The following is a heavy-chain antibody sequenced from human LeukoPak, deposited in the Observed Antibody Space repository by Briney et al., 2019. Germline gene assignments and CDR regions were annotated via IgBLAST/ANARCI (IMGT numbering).Heavy chain of an antibody. Sequence: GASVKVSCKASGGTFSSYAISWVRQAPGQGLEWMGRIIPILGIANYAQKFQGRVTITADKSTSTAYMELSSLRSEDTAVYYCASSTYDFWSAMDNWFDPWGQGTLVTVSS. CDR1: GGTFSSYA. CDR2: IIPILGIA. D-gene: IGHD3-3*01. V-gene: IGHV1-69*04. CDR3: ASSTYDFWSAMDNWFDP. J-gene: IGHJ5*02.